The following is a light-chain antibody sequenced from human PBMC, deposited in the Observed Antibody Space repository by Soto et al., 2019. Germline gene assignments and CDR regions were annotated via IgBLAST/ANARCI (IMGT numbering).Light chain of an antibody. V-gene: IGKV3-15*01. J-gene: IGKJ3*01. CDR1: QTLRNK. CDR3: QQHNAWPLT. Sequence: IVLTQSPGPLSVSTGERVILSCSASQTLRNKLAWYQQKPGQAPRLLIYGGFTRATGIPARFSGSGSGTEFSLTINSLQSEDFAIYYFQQHNAWPLTFGPGTKLYLK. CDR2: GGF.